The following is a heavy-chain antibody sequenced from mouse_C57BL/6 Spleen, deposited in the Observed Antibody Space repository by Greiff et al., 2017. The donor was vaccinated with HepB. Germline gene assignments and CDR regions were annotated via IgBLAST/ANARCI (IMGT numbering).Heavy chain of an antibody. D-gene: IGHD4-1*01. CDR3: ARGSLTGDEGYFDV. CDR1: GYTFTSYD. V-gene: IGHV1-85*01. Sequence: QVQLKESGPELVKPGASVKLSCKASGYTFTSYDINWVKQRPGQGLEWIGWIYPRDGSTKYNEKFKGKATLTVDTSSSTAYMELHSLTSEDSAVYFCARGSLTGDEGYFDVWGTGTTVTVSS. CDR2: IYPRDGST. J-gene: IGHJ1*03.